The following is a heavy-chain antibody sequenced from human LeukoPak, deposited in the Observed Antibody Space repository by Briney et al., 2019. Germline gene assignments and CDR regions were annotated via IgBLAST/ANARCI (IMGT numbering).Heavy chain of an antibody. CDR1: GYSFTSYW. CDR2: IYPGDSDT. Sequence: ESLKISCKGSGYSFTSYWIGWVRQMPGKGLEWMGIIYPGDSDTRYSPSFQGQVTISADESIGTAYLQWSSLKASDTAMYYCARVGYSNLGAFDIWGQGTMVTVSS. CDR3: ARVGYSNLGAFDI. J-gene: IGHJ3*02. D-gene: IGHD4-11*01. V-gene: IGHV5-51*01.